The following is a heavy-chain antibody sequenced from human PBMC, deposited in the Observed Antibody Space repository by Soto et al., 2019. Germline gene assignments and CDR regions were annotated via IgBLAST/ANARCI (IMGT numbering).Heavy chain of an antibody. Sequence: QITLKESGPTLVKPTQTLTLTCTFSGFSLSTSGVGVGWIRQPPGKALEWLALIYWNDDKRYSPSLKSRLTITKDTSKNQVVLTMTNMDPVDTATYYCAHRAVVPRYTDYFDYWGQGTLVTVSS. J-gene: IGHJ4*02. CDR3: AHRAVVPRYTDYFDY. V-gene: IGHV2-5*01. CDR1: GFSLSTSGVG. D-gene: IGHD1-20*01. CDR2: IYWNDDK.